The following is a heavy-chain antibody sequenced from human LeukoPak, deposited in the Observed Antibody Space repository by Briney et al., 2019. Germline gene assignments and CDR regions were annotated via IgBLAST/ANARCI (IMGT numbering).Heavy chain of an antibody. CDR1: GFSFINYW. D-gene: IGHD1-26*01. CDR3: ARESIEGATIDY. CDR2: INTDGGST. J-gene: IGHJ4*02. V-gene: IGHV3-74*01. Sequence: PGGSLRLSCEASGFSFINYWMLWVSQAPGKGPVWVSRINTDGGSTNYADSVKGRFTISRDNARNTLYLQMNSLRAEDTAVYYCARESIEGATIDYWGQGTLVTVSS.